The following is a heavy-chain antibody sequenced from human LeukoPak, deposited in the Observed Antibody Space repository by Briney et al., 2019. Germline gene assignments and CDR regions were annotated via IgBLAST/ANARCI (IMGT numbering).Heavy chain of an antibody. D-gene: IGHD4-11*01. V-gene: IGHV1-2*02. J-gene: IGHJ5*02. Sequence: ASVKVSCKASGYTFTGYYMHWVRQAPGQGLEWMEWINPNSGGTNYAQKFQGRVTMTRDTSISTAYMELSRLRSDDTAVYYCARSIYSNYNTFDPWGQGTLVTVSS. CDR2: INPNSGGT. CDR1: GYTFTGYY. CDR3: ARSIYSNYNTFDP.